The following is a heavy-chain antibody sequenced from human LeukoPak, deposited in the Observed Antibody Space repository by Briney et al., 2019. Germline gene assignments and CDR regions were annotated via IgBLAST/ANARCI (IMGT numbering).Heavy chain of an antibody. Sequence: PSETLSLTCTVSGGSISSYYWSWIRQPPGKGLEWIGYIYYSGSTNYNPSLKSRVTISVDTSKNQFSLKLSSVTAADTAVYYCARDLGYCSGGNCYKGHNWFDPWGQGTLVTVSS. V-gene: IGHV4-59*01. J-gene: IGHJ5*02. D-gene: IGHD2-15*01. CDR1: GGSISSYY. CDR3: ARDLGYCSGGNCYKGHNWFDP. CDR2: IYYSGST.